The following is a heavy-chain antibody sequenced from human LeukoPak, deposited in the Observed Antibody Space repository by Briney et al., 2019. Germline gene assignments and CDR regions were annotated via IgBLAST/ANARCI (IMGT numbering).Heavy chain of an antibody. V-gene: IGHV3-23*01. CDR2: LSGSAGGT. D-gene: IGHD3-16*02. J-gene: IGHJ4*02. Sequence: TGGSLRLSCGVSGITLSNYGMSWVRQAPGKGLEWVAGLSGSAGGTNYADSVKGRFTISRDNSKNTLFLQMDRLRAEDTAVYFCAKRGVVVRVFLVGFHKEAYYFDSWGQGAQVTVSS. CDR1: GITLSNYG. CDR3: AKRGVVVRVFLVGFHKEAYYFDS.